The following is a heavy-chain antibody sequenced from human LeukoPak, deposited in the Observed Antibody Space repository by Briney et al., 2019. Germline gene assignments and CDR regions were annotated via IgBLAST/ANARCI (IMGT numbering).Heavy chain of an antibody. Sequence: GGSLRLSCAASGFTFSSYSMNWVRQAPGKGLEWVSSISSSSSYIYYADSVKGRFTISRDNAKNSLNLQMNSLRAEDTAVYYCARAPERYVWGSYRYSPPDYWGQGTLVTVSS. V-gene: IGHV3-21*01. CDR1: GFTFSSYS. D-gene: IGHD3-16*02. J-gene: IGHJ4*02. CDR2: ISSSSSYI. CDR3: ARAPERYVWGSYRYSPPDY.